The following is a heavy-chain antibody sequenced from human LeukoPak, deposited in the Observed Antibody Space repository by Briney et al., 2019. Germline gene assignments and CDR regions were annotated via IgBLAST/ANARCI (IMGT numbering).Heavy chain of an antibody. CDR2: VSSSASTI. Sequence: GGSLRLSCAASGFSFGSYEMNWVRQAPGKGLEWVSYVSSSASTIYYADSVKGRFTISRDNAKNSLYLQMKSLRAEDTGVYYWASISGGLGLAPGHWGQGTLVTVSS. D-gene: IGHD3/OR15-3a*01. J-gene: IGHJ4*02. V-gene: IGHV3-48*03. CDR1: GFSFGSYE. CDR3: ASISGGLGLAPGH.